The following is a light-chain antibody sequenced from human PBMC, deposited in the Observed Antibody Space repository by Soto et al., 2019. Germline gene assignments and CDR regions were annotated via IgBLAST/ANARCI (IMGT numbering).Light chain of an antibody. CDR3: HKYNGWPRT. CDR2: CKS. V-gene: IGKV3-15*01. Sequence: LMTQSPATLSLSQGGSAILSCRDSQSVSSKLAWYRQKTGQGPSILIYCKSTRDGGVPASFSGGGSGTEFNLTITRLQSEDFAVYYCHKYNGWPRTCGQGTKVDIK. CDR1: QSVSSK. J-gene: IGKJ1*01.